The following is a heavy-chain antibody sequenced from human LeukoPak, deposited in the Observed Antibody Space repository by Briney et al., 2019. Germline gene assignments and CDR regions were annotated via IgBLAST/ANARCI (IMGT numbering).Heavy chain of an antibody. CDR2: VKDDGIST. D-gene: IGHD2-2*01. J-gene: IGHJ3*01. Sequence: GGSLRLSFAASEFTFTKFGMHWARQAQGRGPAWVSRVKDDGISTLYADSVKGRFTISRDNAKNTLYLQMNSLRADDTALYYCATGPYAAFEVWGQGTMVTVSS. CDR1: EFTFTKFG. V-gene: IGHV3-74*01. CDR3: ATGPYAAFEV.